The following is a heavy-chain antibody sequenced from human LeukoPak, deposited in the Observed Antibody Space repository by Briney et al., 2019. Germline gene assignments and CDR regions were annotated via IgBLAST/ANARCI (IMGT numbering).Heavy chain of an antibody. D-gene: IGHD3-3*01. CDR3: ARAGKVTIFGVVNNWFDP. V-gene: IGHV4-39*07. CDR2: INHSGST. J-gene: IGHJ5*02. CDR1: GGSIRSSYYY. Sequence: SETLSLTCTVSGGSIRSSYYYWSWIRQPPGKGLEWIGEINHSGSTNYNPSLKSRVTISVDTSKNQFSLKLSSVTAADTAVYYCARAGKVTIFGVVNNWFDPWGQGTLVTVSS.